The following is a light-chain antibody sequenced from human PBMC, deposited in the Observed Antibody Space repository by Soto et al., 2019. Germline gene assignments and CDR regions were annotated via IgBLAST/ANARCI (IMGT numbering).Light chain of an antibody. CDR1: SSDVGGYNY. Sequence: HSALTQPPSASGSPGQSVTISCTGPSSDVGGYNYVSWYQLHPGKAPKLMISEVSKRPSGVPSRCSGSKSGNTASLTVSGLQAEVEADYYCSSFAGNNDLLFGGGTKVTVL. V-gene: IGLV2-8*01. J-gene: IGLJ2*01. CDR3: SSFAGNNDLL. CDR2: EVS.